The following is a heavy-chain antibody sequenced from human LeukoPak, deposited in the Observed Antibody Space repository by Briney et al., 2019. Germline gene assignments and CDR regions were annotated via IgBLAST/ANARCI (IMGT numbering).Heavy chain of an antibody. CDR3: AREPVYCSSTSCYDY. J-gene: IGHJ4*02. CDR2: ISSSGSTI. Sequence: PGGSLRLSCAASGFTFSDYYMSWIRQAPGKGLEWVSYISSSGSTIYYADSVKGRFTISRDNAKNSLYLQMNSLRAEDTAVYYCAREPVYCSSTSCYDYWGQGTLVTVSS. V-gene: IGHV3-11*04. CDR1: GFTFSDYY. D-gene: IGHD2-2*01.